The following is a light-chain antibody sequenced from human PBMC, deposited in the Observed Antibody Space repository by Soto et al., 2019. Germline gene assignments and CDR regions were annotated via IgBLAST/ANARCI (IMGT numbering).Light chain of an antibody. V-gene: IGKV3-20*01. J-gene: IGKJ5*01. CDR1: ERVTSNS. CDR3: QHYGHSRNI. Sequence: EIVLTQSPGTLSLSPGERATLSCRASERVTSNSLAWFQQKPGQAPRLLIYGASSRATGIPDRFSGSGSGTDFTLTISRLEPDDFAVYYCQHYGHSRNIFGQGTRLEIK. CDR2: GAS.